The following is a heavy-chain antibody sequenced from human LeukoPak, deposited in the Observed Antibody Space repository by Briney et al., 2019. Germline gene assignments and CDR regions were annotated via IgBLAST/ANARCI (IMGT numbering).Heavy chain of an antibody. CDR3: AREAAPAPNFDY. CDR2: IYTSGST. Sequence: PSETLSLTCTVSGGSISSYYWSWIRQPAGKGLEWIGRIYTSGSTNYNPSLKSRVTMSVDTSKNQFSLQLNSVTPEDTAVYYCAREAAPAPNFDYWGQGTLVTVSS. V-gene: IGHV4-4*07. J-gene: IGHJ4*02. CDR1: GGSISSYY. D-gene: IGHD6-13*01.